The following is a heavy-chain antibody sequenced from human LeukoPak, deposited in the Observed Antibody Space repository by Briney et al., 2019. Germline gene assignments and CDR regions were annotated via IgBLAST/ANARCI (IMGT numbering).Heavy chain of an antibody. CDR2: INRSSSYI. CDR1: GFTFSSYS. D-gene: IGHD2-2*01. J-gene: IGHJ4*02. CDR3: ARDLAVGCSSTSCSGGFGY. Sequence: GGSLRLSCAASGFTFSSYSMNWVRQAPGKGLEWVSSINRSSSYIYYADSVKGRFTISRDNAKNSLYLQMNSLRAEDTAVYYCARDLAVGCSSTSCSGGFGYWGQGTLVTVSS. V-gene: IGHV3-21*01.